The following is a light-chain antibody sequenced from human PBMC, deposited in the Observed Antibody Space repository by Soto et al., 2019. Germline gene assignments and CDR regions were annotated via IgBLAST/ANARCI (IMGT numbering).Light chain of an antibody. CDR3: QQYDSSPRT. CDR1: QSVGNN. V-gene: IGKV3-15*01. CDR2: GAY. J-gene: IGKJ1*01. Sequence: IVLSQSPATLSVSPGERTTLSCLASQSVGNNLAWYQQKPGQAPRLLIYGAYTRATGIPARFSGSGSGTDFTLTISSLQSEDFAVYYCQQYDSSPRTFGQGTKVDI.